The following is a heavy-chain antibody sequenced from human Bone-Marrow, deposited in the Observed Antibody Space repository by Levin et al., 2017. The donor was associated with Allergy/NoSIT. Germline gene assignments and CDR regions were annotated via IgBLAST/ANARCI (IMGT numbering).Heavy chain of an antibody. CDR3: AKAADYYGSGSFGYFDL. CDR1: GFRFNTYA. D-gene: IGHD3-10*01. V-gene: IGHV3-23*01. Sequence: GGSLRLSCAASGFRFNTYAMSWVRQAPGKGLEWVSTISGDGAITYYADSVKGRFTVSRDNSKNTLYLQMNSLRAEDTAICYCAKAADYYGSGSFGYFDLWGRGTLVTVSS. J-gene: IGHJ2*01. CDR2: ISGDGAIT.